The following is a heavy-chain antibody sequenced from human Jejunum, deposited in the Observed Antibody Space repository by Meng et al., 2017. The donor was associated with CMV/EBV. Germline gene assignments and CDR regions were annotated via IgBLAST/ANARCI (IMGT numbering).Heavy chain of an antibody. Sequence: SGGSINTGGNFWSWIRQRPGKGLEWIGNIYYFRGGTTYNPSFKSRVTISMDTSRNQFSLKLTSVTAADTAVYYCARLLWSGDVYFDYWGQGTLVIVSS. CDR2: IYYFRGGT. CDR1: GGSINTGGNF. D-gene: IGHD3-3*01. V-gene: IGHV4-31*02. CDR3: ARLLWSGDVYFDY. J-gene: IGHJ4*02.